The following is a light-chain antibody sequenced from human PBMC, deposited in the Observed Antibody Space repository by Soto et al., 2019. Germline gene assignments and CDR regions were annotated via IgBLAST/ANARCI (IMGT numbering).Light chain of an antibody. V-gene: IGKV1-6*01. CDR1: HGIRND. CDR3: LQDYNYPRT. J-gene: IGKJ1*01. Sequence: AIQMTQSPSSLSASVGDRVTITCWASHGIRNDLGWYQQKPKKAPKLLIYTASSLQSGVPSRFSGSGSGTDFTLTISSLQPEDFATYYCLQDYNYPRTFGQGTKVEIK. CDR2: TAS.